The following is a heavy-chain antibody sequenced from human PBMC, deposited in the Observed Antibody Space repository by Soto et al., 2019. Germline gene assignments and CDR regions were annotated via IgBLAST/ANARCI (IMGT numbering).Heavy chain of an antibody. D-gene: IGHD3-9*01. J-gene: IGHJ6*02. CDR3: TRLLNGFYYYYGMDV. CDR2: IRSKAYGGTT. V-gene: IGHV3-49*03. Sequence: PGGSLRLSCTASGFTFGDYAMSWFRQAPGKGLEWVGFIRSKAYGGTTEYAASVKGRFTISRDDSKSIAYLQMNSLKTEDTAVYYCTRLLNGFYYYYGMDVWGQGTTVPVSS. CDR1: GFTFGDYA.